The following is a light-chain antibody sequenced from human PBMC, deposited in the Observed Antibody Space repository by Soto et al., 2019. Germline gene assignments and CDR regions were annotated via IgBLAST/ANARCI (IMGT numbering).Light chain of an antibody. J-gene: IGLJ1*01. CDR1: GSDVGDYNY. CDR2: EVT. Sequence: QSALTQPPSASRSPGPPVTISCTGTGSDVGDYNYVSWYQQHPGKAPKLMIYEVTKRPSGVPDRFSGSKSGNTASLTVSGLQAEDEADYYCSSYAGSNNFVFGTGTKVTVL. V-gene: IGLV2-8*02. CDR3: SSYAGSNNFV.